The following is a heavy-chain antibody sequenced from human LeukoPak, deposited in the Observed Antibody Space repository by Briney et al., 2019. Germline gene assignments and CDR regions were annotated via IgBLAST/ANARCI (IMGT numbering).Heavy chain of an antibody. V-gene: IGHV3-23*01. CDR1: GFTFSSYA. J-gene: IGHJ3*02. CDR3: AKDRTGTTRMMSGGAFDT. CDR2: ISGSGGST. D-gene: IGHD1-1*01. Sequence: GGSLRLSCAASGFTFSSYAMSWVRQAPGKGLEWVSAISGSGGSTYYADSVKGRFTISRDNSKNTLFLQMNSLRAEDTAVYYCAKDRTGTTRMMSGGAFDTWGQGTMVTVSS.